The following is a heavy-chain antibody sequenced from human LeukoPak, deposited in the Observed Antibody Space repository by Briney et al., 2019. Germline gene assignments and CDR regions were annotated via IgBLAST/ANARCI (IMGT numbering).Heavy chain of an antibody. CDR1: GFTFDDYG. Sequence: GGSLRLSCAASGFTFDDYGMSWVRQAPGKGLEWVSSISGSTIYIHYADSVKGRFTISRDNAKNSLYLQMNSLRAEDTAVYYCASVHYAMDVWGQGTTVTVSS. J-gene: IGHJ6*02. V-gene: IGHV3-21*01. CDR2: ISGSTIYI. CDR3: ASVHYAMDV.